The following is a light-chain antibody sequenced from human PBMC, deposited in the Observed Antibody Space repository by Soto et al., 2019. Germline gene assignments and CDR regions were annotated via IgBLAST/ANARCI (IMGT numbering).Light chain of an antibody. CDR3: QQSYGTPPT. Sequence: DIQMTKSPSSLSASVGDRVTITCRASQSISSYLNWYQQKPGKAPKVLIYASSSLQSGVPSRFSGSGSGTDFTLTISSLQPEDFTTYYCQQSYGTPPTFGQGTKVDIK. J-gene: IGKJ1*01. CDR1: QSISSY. CDR2: ASS. V-gene: IGKV1-39*01.